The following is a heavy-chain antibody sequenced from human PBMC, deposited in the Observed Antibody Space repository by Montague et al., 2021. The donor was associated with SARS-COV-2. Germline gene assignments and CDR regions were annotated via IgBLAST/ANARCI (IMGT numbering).Heavy chain of an antibody. J-gene: IGHJ3*02. Sequence: SETLSLTCTVSGCSISSSNYYWDWIRQPPGKGLEWIGSIYDSGSTYYNPSLKSRATISVDTSKNHFSLKLSSVTAADTAVYYCARRGRKLLPVATTIGGFDIWGQGTMVTVSS. V-gene: IGHV4-39*02. CDR1: GCSISSSNYY. D-gene: IGHD5-12*01. CDR3: ARRGRKLLPVATTIGGFDI. CDR2: IYDSGST.